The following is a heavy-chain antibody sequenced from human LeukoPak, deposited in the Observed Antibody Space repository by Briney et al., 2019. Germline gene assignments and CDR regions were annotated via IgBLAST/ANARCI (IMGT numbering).Heavy chain of an antibody. Sequence: GGSLTLSCAASGFTFSSYSMNWVRQAPGKGLEWVSSISSSSSYIYYADSVKGRFPISRDNAKNSLYLQMNSLRAEDTAVYYCARRGYDSSGYSYWGQGTLVTVSS. CDR3: ARRGYDSSGYSY. D-gene: IGHD3-22*01. CDR2: ISSSSSYI. J-gene: IGHJ4*02. CDR1: GFTFSSYS. V-gene: IGHV3-21*01.